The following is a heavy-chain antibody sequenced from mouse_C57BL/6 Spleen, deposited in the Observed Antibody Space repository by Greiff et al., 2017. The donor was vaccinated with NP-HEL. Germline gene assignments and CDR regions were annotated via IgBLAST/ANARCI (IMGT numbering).Heavy chain of an antibody. V-gene: IGHV1-81*01. Sequence: QVHVKQSGAELARPGASVKLSCKASGYTFTSYGISWVKQRTGQGLEWIGEIYPRSGNTYYNEKFKGKATLTADKSSSTAYMELRSLTSEDSAVYFCARSGIYDGYLYAMDYWGQGTSVTVSS. CDR2: IYPRSGNT. J-gene: IGHJ4*01. CDR1: GYTFTSYG. CDR3: ARSGIYDGYLYAMDY. D-gene: IGHD2-3*01.